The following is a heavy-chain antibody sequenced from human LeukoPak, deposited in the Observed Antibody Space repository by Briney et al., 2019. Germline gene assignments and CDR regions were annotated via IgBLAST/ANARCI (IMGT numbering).Heavy chain of an antibody. J-gene: IGHJ4*02. V-gene: IGHV3-23*01. CDR1: GFTFSSYA. CDR3: AKDYARGGCSLAHCNPIDS. CDR2: FSPDGI. D-gene: IGHD2-15*01. Sequence: GGSLRLSCAASGFTFSSYAMSWVRRAPGKGLEWVSTFSPDGIHYAYAVTGRCAISIDEDSSKQFLQMNSLRAEDTAIYYCAKDYARGGCSLAHCNPIDSWGQGTLVTVSS.